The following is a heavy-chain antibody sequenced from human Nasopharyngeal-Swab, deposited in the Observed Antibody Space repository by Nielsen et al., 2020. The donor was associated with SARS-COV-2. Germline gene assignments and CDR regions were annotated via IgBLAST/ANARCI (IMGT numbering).Heavy chain of an antibody. J-gene: IGHJ4*02. Sequence: LSLTCAASGFTFSSYGMHWVRQAPGKGLEWVAVISYDGSNKYYADSVKGRFTISRDNSKNTLYLQMNSLRAEDTAVYYCAKAAEPPTHYPRVVVVAATLDYWGQGTLVTVSS. CDR3: AKAAEPPTHYPRVVVVAATLDY. D-gene: IGHD2-15*01. CDR1: GFTFSSYG. V-gene: IGHV3-30*18. CDR2: ISYDGSNK.